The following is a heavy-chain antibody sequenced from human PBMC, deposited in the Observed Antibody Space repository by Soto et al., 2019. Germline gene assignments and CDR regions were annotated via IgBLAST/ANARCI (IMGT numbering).Heavy chain of an antibody. D-gene: IGHD2-15*01. CDR3: AREPVGYCSGGSCYEVWFDP. CDR1: GYTFTSYG. J-gene: IGHJ5*02. CDR2: ISAYNGNT. Sequence: GASVKVSCKASGYTFTSYGISWVRQAPGQGLEWMGWISAYNGNTNYAQKLQGRVTMTTDTSTSTAYMELRSLRSDDTAVYYCAREPVGYCSGGSCYEVWFDPWGQGTLVTVS. V-gene: IGHV1-18*01.